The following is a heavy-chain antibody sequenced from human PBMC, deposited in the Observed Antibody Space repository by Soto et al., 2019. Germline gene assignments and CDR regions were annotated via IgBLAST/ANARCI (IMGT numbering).Heavy chain of an antibody. D-gene: IGHD1-7*01. J-gene: IGHJ6*02. CDR3: ARDRRDWNYQTYGMDV. Sequence: EVQLVESGGGLIQPGGSLRLSCAASGLTVSTNFMSWVRQAPGKGLEWVSVLYSGGDSDYADSVKGRFTISRDDSKNTLYLQMNSLRAADTAVYFCARDRRDWNYQTYGMDVWGQGTTVTVSS. CDR2: LYSGGDS. V-gene: IGHV3-53*01. CDR1: GLTVSTNF.